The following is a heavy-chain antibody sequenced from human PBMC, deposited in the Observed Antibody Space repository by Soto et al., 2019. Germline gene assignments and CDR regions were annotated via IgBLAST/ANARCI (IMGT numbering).Heavy chain of an antibody. V-gene: IGHV4-39*01. CDR3: ARQLPVGATSWFDP. D-gene: IGHD1-26*01. J-gene: IGHJ5*02. CDR2: LYYGGST. Sequence: PSETLSLTCSVSGGSINSDDSFWGWVRQSPGKGLEWIGSLYYGGSTFYNPSLKSRVTISLDTSKNQFSLRLTSVTAADTAIYYCARQLPVGATSWFDPWGQGTPVTVSS. CDR1: GGSINSDDSF.